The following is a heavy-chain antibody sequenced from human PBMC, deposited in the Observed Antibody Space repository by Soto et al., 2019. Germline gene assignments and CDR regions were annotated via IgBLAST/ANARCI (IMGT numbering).Heavy chain of an antibody. CDR2: INPMFNST. Sequence: QVQLVQSGAEVKKPGSSVKVSCEAPGGTFDHAAITWVRQAPGQGLEWMGGINPMFNSTHYAQKFQGRVTITADAATSTAFMELRRLRSDDTAVYYCARQIFAADYWGQGTLLIVSS. V-gene: IGHV1-69*01. CDR1: GGTFDHAA. J-gene: IGHJ4*02. CDR3: ARQIFAADY. D-gene: IGHD3-9*01.